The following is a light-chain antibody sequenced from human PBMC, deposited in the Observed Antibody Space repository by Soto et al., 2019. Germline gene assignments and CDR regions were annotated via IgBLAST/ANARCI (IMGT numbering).Light chain of an antibody. CDR2: VAS. CDR3: HQSFSSPPIT. CDR1: QNIENY. J-gene: IGKJ5*01. V-gene: IGKV1-39*01. Sequence: DIQMTQSPSSLSASLGDTVTISCRASQNIENYLHWYQQKAGKAPEVLLYVASVLKDGVSSRFSGGGYGTDCTLAVTTLSPEDFAMYYFHQSFSSPPITFGQKTRLDIK.